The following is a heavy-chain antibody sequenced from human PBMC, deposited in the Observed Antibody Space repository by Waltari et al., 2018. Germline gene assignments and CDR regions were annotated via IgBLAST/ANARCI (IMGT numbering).Heavy chain of an antibody. V-gene: IGHV4-59*11. CDR1: GGSISSHY. CDR2: IYYSGST. Sequence: QVQLQESGPGLVKPSEHLSLTCTVSGGSISSHYWSWIRQPPGKGLEWIGYIYYSGSTNYNPSLKSRVTISVDTSKNQFSLKLSSVTAADTAVYYCARLTRGSGFFQWGQGTLVTVSS. D-gene: IGHD6-19*01. CDR3: ARLTRGSGFFQ. J-gene: IGHJ4*02.